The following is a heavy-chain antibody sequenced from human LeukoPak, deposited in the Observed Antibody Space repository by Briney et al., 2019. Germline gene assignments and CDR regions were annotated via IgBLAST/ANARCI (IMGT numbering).Heavy chain of an antibody. CDR2: ISGSGGST. CDR3: ARRAAAGNWFDP. CDR1: GLTFSSYG. V-gene: IGHV3-23*01. J-gene: IGHJ5*02. D-gene: IGHD6-13*01. Sequence: PGGSLRLSCAASGLTFSSYGMSWVRQAPGKGLEWVSAISGSGGSTYYADSVKGRFTISRDNSKNTLYLQMNSLRAEDTALYHCARRAAAGNWFDPWGQGTLVTVSS.